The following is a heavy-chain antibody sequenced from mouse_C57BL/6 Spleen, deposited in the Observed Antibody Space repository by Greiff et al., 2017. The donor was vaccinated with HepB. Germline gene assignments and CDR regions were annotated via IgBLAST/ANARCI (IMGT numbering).Heavy chain of an antibody. V-gene: IGHV1-78*01. CDR1: GYTFTDHT. CDR3: ARWGLLRGYYAMDY. J-gene: IGHJ4*01. Sequence: QVQLQQSDAELVKPGASVKISCKVSGYTFTDHTIHWMKQRPEQGLEWIGYIYPRDGSTKYNEKFKGKATLTADISSSTAYMQLNSLTSKDAAVYFCARWGLLRGYYAMDYWGQGTSVTVSS. CDR2: IYPRDGST. D-gene: IGHD1-1*01.